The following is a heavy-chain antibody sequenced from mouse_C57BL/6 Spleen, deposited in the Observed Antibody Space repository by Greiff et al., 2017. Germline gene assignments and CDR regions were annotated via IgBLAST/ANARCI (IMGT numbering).Heavy chain of an antibody. Sequence: QVQLQQSGPELVKPGASVKISCKASGYAFSSSWMNWVKQRPGKGLEWIGRIYPGDGDTNYNGKFKGKATLTADKSSSTAYMQLSSLTSEYSAVYFCARDYGSLYAMDYWGQGTSVTVSS. CDR3: ARDYGSLYAMDY. CDR1: GYAFSSSW. D-gene: IGHD1-1*01. J-gene: IGHJ4*01. CDR2: IYPGDGDT. V-gene: IGHV1-82*01.